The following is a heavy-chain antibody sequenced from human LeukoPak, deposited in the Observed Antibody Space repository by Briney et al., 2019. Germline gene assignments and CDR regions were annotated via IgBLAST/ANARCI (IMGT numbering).Heavy chain of an antibody. D-gene: IGHD6-19*01. CDR1: GGSISSHY. CDR3: AREYSSGWFTYLDY. Sequence: SETLSLTCTVSGGSISSHYWSWFRQPPGKGLEWIGYIYYSGSTNYNPSLKSRVTISVDTSKNQFSLKLSSVTAADTAVYYCAREYSSGWFTYLDYWGQGTLVTVSS. J-gene: IGHJ4*02. V-gene: IGHV4-59*11. CDR2: IYYSGST.